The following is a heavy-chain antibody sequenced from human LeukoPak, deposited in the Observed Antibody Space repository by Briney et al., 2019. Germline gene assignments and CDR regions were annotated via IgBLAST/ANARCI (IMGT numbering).Heavy chain of an antibody. J-gene: IGHJ4*02. D-gene: IGHD1-26*01. V-gene: IGHV3-7*01. CDR1: GFTFSSYW. CDR2: IKQDGSEK. Sequence: GGSLRLSCAASGFTFSSYWMTWVRQAPGKGLEWVANIKQDGSEKYYVDSVKGRFTISRDNAKNSLYLQMNSLRAEDTAVYYCARDGGGWELLHFDYWGQGTLVTVSS. CDR3: ARDGGGWELLHFDY.